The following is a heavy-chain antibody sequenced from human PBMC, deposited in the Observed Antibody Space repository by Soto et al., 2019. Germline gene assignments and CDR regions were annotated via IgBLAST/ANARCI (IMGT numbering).Heavy chain of an antibody. CDR2: TYYRSKWYN. V-gene: IGHV6-1*01. CDR1: GDSVSSNSAA. Sequence: PSHPLSLTCAISGDSVSSNSAAWNWIRQSPSRGLEWLGRTYYRSKWYNDYAVSVKSRITINPDTSKNQFSLQLNSVTPEDTAVYYCARERERSTYYYDSSGYNYFDYWGQGTLVTVSS. J-gene: IGHJ4*02. D-gene: IGHD3-22*01. CDR3: ARERERSTYYYDSSGYNYFDY.